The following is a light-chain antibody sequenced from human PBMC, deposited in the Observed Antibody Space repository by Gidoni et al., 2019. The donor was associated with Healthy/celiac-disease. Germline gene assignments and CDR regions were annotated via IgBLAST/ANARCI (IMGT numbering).Light chain of an antibody. CDR2: DAS. Sequence: EIVLTKSPATLSLSPGERATLSCRASQIVSSYLAWYHQKPGQAPRLLIYDASNRATGIPARFSGSGSGTDFTLTISSLEPEDFAVYYCQQRSNWPRTFGQGTKLEIK. CDR3: QQRSNWPRT. J-gene: IGKJ2*01. CDR1: QIVSSY. V-gene: IGKV3-11*01.